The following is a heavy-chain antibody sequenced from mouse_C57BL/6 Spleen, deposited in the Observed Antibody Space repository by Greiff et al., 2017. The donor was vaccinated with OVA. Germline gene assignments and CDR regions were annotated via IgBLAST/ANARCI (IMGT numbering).Heavy chain of an antibody. D-gene: IGHD2-4*01. CDR1: GYTFTSYW. J-gene: IGHJ3*01. Sequence: QVQLQQSGAELVKPGASVKLSCKASGYTFTSYWMHWVKQRPGQGLEWIGMIHPNSGSTNYNEKFKSKATLTVDKSSSTAYMQLSSLTSEDAAVYYSARGRDYDYDWFAYWGQGTLVTVSA. CDR2: IHPNSGST. CDR3: ARGRDYDYDWFAY. V-gene: IGHV1-64*01.